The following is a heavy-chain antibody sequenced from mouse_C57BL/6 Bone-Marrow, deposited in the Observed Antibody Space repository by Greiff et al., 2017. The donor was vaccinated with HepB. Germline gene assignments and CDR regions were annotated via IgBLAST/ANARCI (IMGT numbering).Heavy chain of an antibody. J-gene: IGHJ3*01. D-gene: IGHD2-4*01. CDR3: ARIYYDYEGVWFAY. Sequence: VQRVESGPGLVAPSQRLSITCTVSGFSLTSYGVDWVRQSPGKGLEWLGVIWGVGSTNYNSALKSRLSISKDNSKSQVFLKMNSLQTDDTAMYYCARIYYDYEGVWFAYWGQGTLVTVSA. CDR2: IWGVGST. V-gene: IGHV2-6*01. CDR1: GFSLTSYG.